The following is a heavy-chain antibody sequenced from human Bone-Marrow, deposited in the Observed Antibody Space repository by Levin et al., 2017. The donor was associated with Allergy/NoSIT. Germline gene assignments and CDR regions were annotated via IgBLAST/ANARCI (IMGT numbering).Heavy chain of an antibody. Sequence: ESGPTLVKPTETLTLTCTFSGFSLRTPGVGVGWIRQPPGKALEWLALIYWDNDKIYRPSLKSRLTINQDTSKNDVFLTVNTMYPIDPSTYFCVHIFGTFTGRYYHYYGMDIWGQGTTVTVSS. D-gene: IGHD3-3*01. CDR1: GFSLRTPGVG. V-gene: IGHV2-5*02. J-gene: IGHJ6*02. CDR3: VHIFGTFTGRYYHYYGMDI. CDR2: IYWDNDK.